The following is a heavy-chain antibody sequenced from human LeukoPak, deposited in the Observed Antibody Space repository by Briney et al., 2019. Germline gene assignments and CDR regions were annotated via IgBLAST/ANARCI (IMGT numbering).Heavy chain of an antibody. CDR3: ARDLEYFDY. V-gene: IGHV3-23*01. CDR1: GFTFSSYA. Sequence: GGSLRLSCVVSGFTFSSYAMSWVRQAPGKGLEWVSGISGSGGSTYYADSVKGRVTISRDNSKNSLYLQMNSLRDEDTAVYYCARDLEYFDYWGQGTLVTVSS. CDR2: ISGSGGST. J-gene: IGHJ4*02.